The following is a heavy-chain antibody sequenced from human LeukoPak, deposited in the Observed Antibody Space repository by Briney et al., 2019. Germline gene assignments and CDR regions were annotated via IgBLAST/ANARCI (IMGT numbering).Heavy chain of an antibody. D-gene: IGHD3-10*01. CDR1: GFTFSSYA. CDR2: ISGSGGST. CDR3: AKDQPPYYYGSGAMPSYFDY. J-gene: IGHJ4*02. V-gene: IGHV3-23*01. Sequence: GGSLRLSCAASGFTFSSYAMSWVRQAPGKGLEWVSAISGSGGSTYYADSVKGRFTISRDNSKNTLYLQMNSLRAEDTAVYYCAKDQPPYYYGSGAMPSYFDYWGQGTLVTVSS.